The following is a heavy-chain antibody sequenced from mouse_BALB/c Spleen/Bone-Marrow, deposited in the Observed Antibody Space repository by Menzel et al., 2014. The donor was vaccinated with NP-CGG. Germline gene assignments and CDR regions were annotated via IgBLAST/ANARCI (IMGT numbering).Heavy chain of an antibody. CDR2: IDPSDSET. CDR1: GYSFTSYW. Sequence: QVQLQQSGPQLVRPGASVKISCKASGYSFTSYWMHWVKQRPGQGLEWIGMIDPSDSETRLNQKFKDKATLTVDKSSSTAYMQLSSPTSEDSAVYYCASPSDGNLFAYWGQGTLVTVSA. J-gene: IGHJ3*01. V-gene: IGHV1S126*01. D-gene: IGHD2-1*01. CDR3: ASPSDGNLFAY.